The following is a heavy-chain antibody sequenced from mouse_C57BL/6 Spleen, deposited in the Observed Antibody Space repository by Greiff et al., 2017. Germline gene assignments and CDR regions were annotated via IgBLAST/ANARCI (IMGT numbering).Heavy chain of an antibody. D-gene: IGHD1-1*01. J-gene: IGHJ3*01. CDR1: GYSFTSYY. CDR2: IYPGSGNT. V-gene: IGHV1-66*01. CDR3: ARARYGSSHGGFAY. Sequence: VQLQQSGPELVKPGASVKISCKASGYSFTSYYIHWVKQRPGQGLEWIGWIYPGSGNTKYNEKFKGKATLTADTSSSTAYMQLSSLTSEDSAVYYCARARYGSSHGGFAYWGQGTLVTVSA.